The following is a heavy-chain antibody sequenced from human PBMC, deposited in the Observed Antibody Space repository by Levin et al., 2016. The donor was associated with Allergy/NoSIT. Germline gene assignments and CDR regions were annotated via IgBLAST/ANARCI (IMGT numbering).Heavy chain of an antibody. V-gene: IGHV3-72*01. D-gene: IGHD3-22*01. CDR3: ASSSGYYYGPR. CDR2: IRNKAKSYTT. CDR1: GFNFSVHY. J-gene: IGHJ4*02. Sequence: GSLRLSCAASGFNFSVHYMDWVRQAPGKGLEWVGRIRNKAKSYTTEYAASVQGRFTISRDDSHNSLYLQMSSLKTEDTAFYYCASSSGYYYGPRWGQGTLVTVSS.